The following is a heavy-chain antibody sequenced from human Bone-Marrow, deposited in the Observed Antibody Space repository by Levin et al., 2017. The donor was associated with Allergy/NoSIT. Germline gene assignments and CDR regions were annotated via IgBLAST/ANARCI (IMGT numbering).Heavy chain of an antibody. J-gene: IGHJ4*02. Sequence: HGESLKISCQGSGFTFTSYYIAWVRQMPGKGLEWMGIIFPDDSYTKYSPTFEGQVTFSADKSTSTAYLHWSSLRASDTALYDCARSKALCTSSTCNNFDYWGQGTLVTVSS. CDR3: ARSKALCTSSTCNNFDY. CDR2: IFPDDSYT. V-gene: IGHV5-51*01. D-gene: IGHD2-2*02. CDR1: GFTFTSYY.